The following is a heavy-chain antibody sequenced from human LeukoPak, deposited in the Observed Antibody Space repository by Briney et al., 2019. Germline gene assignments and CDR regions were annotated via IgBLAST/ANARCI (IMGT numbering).Heavy chain of an antibody. V-gene: IGHV4-34*01. CDR1: GGSFSGYY. Sequence: SETLSLTCAVYGGSFSGYYWSWLRQPPGKGLEWIGEINHSGSTNYNPSLKSRVTISVDTSKNQFSLKLSSVTAADTAVYYCAHAGYSSGWWSGDAFDIWGQGTMVTVSS. CDR3: AHAGYSSGWWSGDAFDI. D-gene: IGHD6-19*01. CDR2: INHSGST. J-gene: IGHJ3*02.